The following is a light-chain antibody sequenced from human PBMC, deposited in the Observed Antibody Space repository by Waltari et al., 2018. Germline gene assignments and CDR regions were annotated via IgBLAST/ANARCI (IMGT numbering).Light chain of an antibody. V-gene: IGLV2-14*01. Sequence: QSALTQPASVSGSPGQSITISCTGTSSDVGGYNFASCYQQHPGKVPKLIIYEVNNRPSGVSNRFSGSKSGNTASLTISGLQAEDEADYYCSSYTRHETGIFGGGTKLTVL. CDR2: EVN. CDR1: SSDVGGYNF. J-gene: IGLJ2*01. CDR3: SSYTRHETGI.